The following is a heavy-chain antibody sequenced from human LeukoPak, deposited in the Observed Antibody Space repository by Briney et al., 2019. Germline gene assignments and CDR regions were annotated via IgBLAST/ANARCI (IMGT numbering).Heavy chain of an antibody. J-gene: IGHJ5*02. V-gene: IGHV3-23*01. Sequence: GSLRLSCAASGFTFSSYAMSWVRQAPGKGLEWVSSISGSGGSTYYADSVRGRFTISRDNSKNTLYLQMNSLRAEDTALYYCAKDKAARPVYRFDPWGQGTLVTVSS. CDR3: AKDKAARPVYRFDP. CDR2: ISGSGGST. CDR1: GFTFSSYA. D-gene: IGHD6-6*01.